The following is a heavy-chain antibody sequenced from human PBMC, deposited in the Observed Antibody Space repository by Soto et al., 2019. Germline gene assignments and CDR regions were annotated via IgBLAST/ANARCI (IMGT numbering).Heavy chain of an antibody. CDR1: GDTFSTYA. J-gene: IGHJ4*02. V-gene: IGHV1-69*01. CDR2: IIPMFGTA. D-gene: IGHD2-21*02. CDR3: ARDRSTGVVSAMYYFDS. Sequence: QVHLVQSGAEMKKPGSSVKVSCKASGDTFSTYAFGWVRQAPGQGLEWMGAIIPMFGTANYAEKFQDRLTITADGSTNTAYLELSSLTSNDTAVYYCARDRSTGVVSAMYYFDSWGQGTLVTVSS.